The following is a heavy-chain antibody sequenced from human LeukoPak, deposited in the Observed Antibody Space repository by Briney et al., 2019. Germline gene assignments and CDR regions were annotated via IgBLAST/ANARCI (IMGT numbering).Heavy chain of an antibody. CDR2: ISAYNGNT. CDR1: GYTFTSYG. CDR3: ARAHVGVYAVAGSHRYFDY. J-gene: IGHJ4*02. V-gene: IGHV1-18*01. D-gene: IGHD6-19*01. Sequence: GASVKVSCKASGYTFTSYGISWVRQAPGQGLEWMGWISAYNGNTNYAQKLQGRVTMTTDTSTSTAYMELRSLRSDDTAVYYCARAHVGVYAVAGSHRYFDYWGQGTLVTVSS.